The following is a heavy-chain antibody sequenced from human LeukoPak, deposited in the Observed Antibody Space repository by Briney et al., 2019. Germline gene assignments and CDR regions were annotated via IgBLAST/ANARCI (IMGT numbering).Heavy chain of an antibody. Sequence: PGGSLRLSCAASGFTFSSYSMNWVRQAPGKGLEWVSSISSSSSYIYYADSVKGRFTISRDNAKNSLYLQMNSLRAEDTAVYYCASRTDNVLLWFGEPPFDYWGQGTLVTVSS. V-gene: IGHV3-21*01. CDR1: GFTFSSYS. J-gene: IGHJ4*02. CDR3: ASRTDNVLLWFGEPPFDY. CDR2: ISSSSSYI. D-gene: IGHD3-10*01.